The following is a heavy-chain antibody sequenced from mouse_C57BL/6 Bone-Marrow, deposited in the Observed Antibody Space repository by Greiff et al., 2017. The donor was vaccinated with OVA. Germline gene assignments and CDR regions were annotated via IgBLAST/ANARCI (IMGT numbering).Heavy chain of an antibody. J-gene: IGHJ2*01. Sequence: VQLQQSGPGLVKPSQSLSLTCSVTGFSITSGYYWNWIRQFPGNKLEWMGYISYDGSNNYNPSLKNRISITRDTSKNQFFLKLNSVTTEDTATYYCARGADPYYFDYWGQGTTLTVSS. CDR2: ISYDGSN. V-gene: IGHV3-6*01. CDR3: ARGADPYYFDY. CDR1: GFSITSGYY.